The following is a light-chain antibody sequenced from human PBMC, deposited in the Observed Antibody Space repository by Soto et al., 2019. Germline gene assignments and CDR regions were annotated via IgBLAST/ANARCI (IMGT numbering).Light chain of an antibody. CDR3: QQYSNWPFT. V-gene: IGKV3-15*01. CDR1: PSVNSN. Sequence: EIVMTQSPATLSVSPGERATLSCRASPSVNSNLAWYQQKPGQAPRLLIYHASGRAIGIPARFSGSGSGTEFTLTISSLQSEDFAVYYCQQYSNWPFTFGPGTKVDIK. CDR2: HAS. J-gene: IGKJ3*01.